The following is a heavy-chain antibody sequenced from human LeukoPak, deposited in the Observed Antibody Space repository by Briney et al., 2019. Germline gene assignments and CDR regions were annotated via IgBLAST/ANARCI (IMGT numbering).Heavy chain of an antibody. CDR3: ARIPRGRYEAY. CDR2: INPNSGGT. D-gene: IGHD1-26*01. J-gene: IGHJ4*02. Sequence: GASVTVSCKASGYTFSGYYMYWVRRAPGQGLEWMGWINPNSGGTNYAQKFQGRVTMTRDTSTTTGYMELSRLRSDDTAVYYCARIPRGRYEAYWGQGTLVTVSS. CDR1: GYTFSGYY. V-gene: IGHV1-2*02.